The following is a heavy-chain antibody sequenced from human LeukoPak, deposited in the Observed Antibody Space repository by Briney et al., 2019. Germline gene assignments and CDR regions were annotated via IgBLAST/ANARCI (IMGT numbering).Heavy chain of an antibody. D-gene: IGHD3-22*01. J-gene: IGHJ4*02. CDR3: ARDSDSVGRHSSPGGDY. CDR2: IWYDGSNK. CDR1: GFTFSSYG. V-gene: IGHV3-33*01. Sequence: GGSLRLSCAASGFTFSSYGMHWVRQAPGKGLEWVAVIWYDGSNKYYADSVKGRFTISRDNSKNTLYLQMNSLRAEDTAVYYCARDSDSVGRHSSPGGDYWGQGTLVTVSS.